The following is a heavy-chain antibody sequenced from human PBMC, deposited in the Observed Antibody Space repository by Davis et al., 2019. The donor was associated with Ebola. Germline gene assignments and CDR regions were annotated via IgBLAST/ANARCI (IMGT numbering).Heavy chain of an antibody. CDR3: AKYSSSWYLDAFDI. D-gene: IGHD6-13*01. CDR2: ISGSGGST. J-gene: IGHJ3*02. Sequence: GESLKISCAASGFTFSSYAMSWVRQAPGKGLEWVSAISGSGGSTYYADSVKGRFTISRDNSKNTLYLEMNSLRAEDTAVYYCAKYSSSWYLDAFDIWGQGTMVTVSS. V-gene: IGHV3-23*01. CDR1: GFTFSSYA.